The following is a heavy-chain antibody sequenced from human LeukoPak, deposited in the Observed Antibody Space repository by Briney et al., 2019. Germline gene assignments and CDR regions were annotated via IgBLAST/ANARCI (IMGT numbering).Heavy chain of an antibody. J-gene: IGHJ4*02. CDR3: AKDAGDQGYFDY. CDR1: GFTVSSNY. Sequence: GGSLRLSCAASGFTVSSNYMSWVRQAPGKGLEWVSVIYSGGSTCYADSVKGRFTISRDNSKNTLYLQMNSLRTEDTAVYYCAKDAGDQGYFDYWGQGTLVTVSS. V-gene: IGHV3-53*05. D-gene: IGHD3-16*01. CDR2: IYSGGST.